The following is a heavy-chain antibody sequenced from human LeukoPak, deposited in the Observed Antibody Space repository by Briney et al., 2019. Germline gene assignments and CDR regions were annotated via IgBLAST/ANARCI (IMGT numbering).Heavy chain of an antibody. J-gene: IGHJ4*02. CDR2: IRSKANNYAT. CDR3: ARHGNRLDY. CDR1: GFTFSGSA. Sequence: GGSLKLSCAASGFTFSGSAMHWVRQPSEKGLEWVGHIRSKANNYATAYAASVKGRFTISRDDSKNTAYLQMSGLKTEDTAVYYCARHGNRLDYWGQGTLVTVSS. D-gene: IGHD1-14*01. V-gene: IGHV3-73*01.